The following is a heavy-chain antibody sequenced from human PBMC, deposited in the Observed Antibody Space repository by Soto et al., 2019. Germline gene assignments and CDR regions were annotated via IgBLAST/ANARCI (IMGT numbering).Heavy chain of an antibody. Sequence: SETLSLTCTVSGGSISSYYWSWIRQPPGKGLEWIGYIYYSGSTNYNPSLKSRVTISVDTSKNQFSLKLSSVTAADTAVYYCARVDYYCSSTSCPLSAFDIRGQGTMVTVSS. CDR1: GGSISSYY. J-gene: IGHJ3*02. V-gene: IGHV4-59*01. CDR2: IYYSGST. D-gene: IGHD2-2*01. CDR3: ARVDYYCSSTSCPLSAFDI.